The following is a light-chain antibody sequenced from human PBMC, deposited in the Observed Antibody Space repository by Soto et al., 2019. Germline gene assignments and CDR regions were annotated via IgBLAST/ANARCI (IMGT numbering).Light chain of an antibody. J-gene: IGKJ1*01. V-gene: IGKV3-11*01. Sequence: EIVLTQSPATLSLAAGERATLSCRASQSISSYLAWYQHKPGQAPRLLIYDASTRAAGIPARFSGSGSGTDFTLTISSLEPEDFAVYFCQLRSNWPPTWTFGQGTKVEVK. CDR2: DAS. CDR1: QSISSY. CDR3: QLRSNWPPTWT.